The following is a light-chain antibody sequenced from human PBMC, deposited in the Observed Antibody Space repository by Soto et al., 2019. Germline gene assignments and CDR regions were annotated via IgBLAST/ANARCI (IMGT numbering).Light chain of an antibody. V-gene: IGKV1-39*01. CDR1: QTIVRA. Sequence: DIQLTQSTSSLSASVGDRVTITCRASQTIVRALNWYQQKPGKAPNLLIYAASYLQSGVPSRFSGSGSGTDFILTISSLQPEDFATYYCQQSYSTPTFGGGTKVDIK. J-gene: IGKJ4*01. CDR3: QQSYSTPT. CDR2: AAS.